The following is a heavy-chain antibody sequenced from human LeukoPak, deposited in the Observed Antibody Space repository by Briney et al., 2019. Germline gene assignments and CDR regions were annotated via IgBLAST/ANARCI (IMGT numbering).Heavy chain of an antibody. J-gene: IGHJ3*02. D-gene: IGHD5-18*01. V-gene: IGHV1-24*01. CDR2: FDPEDGET. CDR3: ATLIQLPPGDAFDI. Sequence: GASVKVSCKVSGYTLTELSMHWVRQAPGKGLEWMGGFDPEDGETIYAQKFQGRVTMTEDTSTDTAYMELSSLRSEDTAVYYCATLIQLPPGDAFDIWGQGTMVTVFS. CDR1: GYTLTELS.